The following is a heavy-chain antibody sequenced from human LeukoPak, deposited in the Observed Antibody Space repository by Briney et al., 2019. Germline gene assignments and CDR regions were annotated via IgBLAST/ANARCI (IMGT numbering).Heavy chain of an antibody. J-gene: IGHJ4*02. V-gene: IGHV3-53*01. CDR3: AASTAMVPFFDY. CDR1: GFTVSSNN. Sequence: GGSLRLSCAASGFTVSSNNMSRVRQAPGKGLEWVSVIYSGGSTYYADSVKGRFTISRDNSKNTLYLRMNSLRAEDTAVYYCAASTAMVPFFDYWGQGTLVTVSS. CDR2: IYSGGST. D-gene: IGHD5-18*01.